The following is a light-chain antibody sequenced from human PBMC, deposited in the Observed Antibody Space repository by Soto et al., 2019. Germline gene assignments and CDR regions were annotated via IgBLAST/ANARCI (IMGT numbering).Light chain of an antibody. Sequence: EIVLTQSPGTLSLSPGERATLSCRASQSIISNSLAWYQQTPGQAPRLLIYGASSRTTGIPDRFSGSGSGSAFILTIYRLELEDFAVYYCQQYGSSPFTFGPGTKADIK. V-gene: IGKV3-20*01. CDR3: QQYGSSPFT. J-gene: IGKJ3*01. CDR1: QSIISNS. CDR2: GAS.